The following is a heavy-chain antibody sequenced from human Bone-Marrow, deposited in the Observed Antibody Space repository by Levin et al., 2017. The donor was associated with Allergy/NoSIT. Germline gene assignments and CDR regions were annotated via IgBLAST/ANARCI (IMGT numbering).Heavy chain of an antibody. CDR3: ARGSVTGHYFDY. D-gene: IGHD6-19*01. Sequence: ASVKVSCKVSGYTFGDYYLHWARQVPGQGLEWMGWLDPNLGDTHYAQNFQGRVSLTGDTSINTAYMELNSLTSDDTAVYYCARGSVTGHYFDYWGHGTPVTVSS. V-gene: IGHV1-2*02. CDR1: GYTFGDYY. CDR2: LDPNLGDT. J-gene: IGHJ4*01.